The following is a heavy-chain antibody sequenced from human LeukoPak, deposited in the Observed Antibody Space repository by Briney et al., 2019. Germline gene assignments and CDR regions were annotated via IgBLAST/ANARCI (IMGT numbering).Heavy chain of an antibody. J-gene: IGHJ3*02. D-gene: IGHD3-3*01. V-gene: IGHV3-7*01. CDR1: GFTFSSYC. Sequence: PGGSLRLSCAASGFTFSSYCMSWVRQAPGKGLEWVANIKQDGSEKYYVDSVKGRFTISRDNAKYSLYLQMNSLRAEDTAVDYCARDGGRALYAFDIWGQGTMVTVSS. CDR2: IKQDGSEK. CDR3: ARDGGRALYAFDI.